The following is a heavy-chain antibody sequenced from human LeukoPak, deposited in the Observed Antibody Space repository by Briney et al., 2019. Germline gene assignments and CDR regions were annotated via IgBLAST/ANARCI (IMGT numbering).Heavy chain of an antibody. CDR2: IIPIFGTA. CDR1: GGTFSSYA. J-gene: IGHJ6*03. V-gene: IGHV1-69*05. Sequence: SVKVSCKASGGTFSSYAISWVRQAPGQGLEWMGGIIPIFGTANYAQKFQGRVTMTRDTSTSTVYMELSSLRSEGTAVYYCARGPRITLVRGGQWYYYMDVWGKGTTVTISS. D-gene: IGHD3-10*01. CDR3: ARGPRITLVRGGQWYYYMDV.